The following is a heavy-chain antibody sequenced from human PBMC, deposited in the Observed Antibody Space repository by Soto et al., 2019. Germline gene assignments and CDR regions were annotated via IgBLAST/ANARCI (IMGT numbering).Heavy chain of an antibody. CDR3: AKGGSSWTEWFDP. D-gene: IGHD6-13*01. Sequence: QVQLDQSGAEVKKPGASVKVSCKASGFTFTGHYIHWVRQAPGQGLEWMGWINPNSGGTSYAQKFQGRLTMTTDTSITTAYMELSRLSSDDTAFYYCAKGGSSWTEWFDPWGQGTLVTVSS. V-gene: IGHV1-2*02. CDR1: GFTFTGHY. CDR2: INPNSGGT. J-gene: IGHJ5*02.